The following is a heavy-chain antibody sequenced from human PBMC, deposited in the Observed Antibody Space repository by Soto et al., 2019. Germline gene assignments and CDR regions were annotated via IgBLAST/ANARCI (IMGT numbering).Heavy chain of an antibody. CDR2: ISAYNGNT. V-gene: IGHV1-18*01. Sequence: QVQLVQSGAEVKNPGASVGVSCKASGYTFTTYGISWVRQAPGQGLEWMGWISAYNGNTNYAQNLQGRVTMTTDTSTSTDYMELRSLRSDDTAVYYCARFYASGSYPYDYWGQGTLVSVSS. J-gene: IGHJ4*02. D-gene: IGHD3-10*01. CDR3: ARFYASGSYPYDY. CDR1: GYTFTTYG.